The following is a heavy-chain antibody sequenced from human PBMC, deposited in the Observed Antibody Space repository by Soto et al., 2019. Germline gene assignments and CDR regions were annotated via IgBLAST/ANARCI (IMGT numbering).Heavy chain of an antibody. CDR3: TRDSSYYGAGRGVLDY. V-gene: IGHV3-66*01. CDR1: GFTVNNNY. J-gene: IGHJ4*02. Sequence: GGSLRLSCAVSGFTVNNNYMSWVRQAPGKGLEWVSVIYSGGKTDYAESVRGRFTVSRDTSKNTLYLQMNSLRAEDTAIYYCTRDSSYYGAGRGVLDYWGQGTPVTVSS. D-gene: IGHD3-10*01. CDR2: IYSGGKT.